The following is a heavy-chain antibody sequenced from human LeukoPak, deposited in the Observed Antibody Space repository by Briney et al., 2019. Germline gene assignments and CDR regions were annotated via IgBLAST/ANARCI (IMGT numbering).Heavy chain of an antibody. CDR3: ARHIFGHLFDY. D-gene: IGHD3-3*02. CDR2: DYHTGHT. Sequence: SETLSLTCTVSGDSISGYYWSWIRQPPGKGLEWIGYDYHTGHTHYRPSLKSRVTLSLDTSRDQVSLMLSSVTAADTAVYYCARHIFGHLFDYWGQGTLVLVSS. CDR1: GDSISGYY. V-gene: IGHV4-59*01. J-gene: IGHJ4*02.